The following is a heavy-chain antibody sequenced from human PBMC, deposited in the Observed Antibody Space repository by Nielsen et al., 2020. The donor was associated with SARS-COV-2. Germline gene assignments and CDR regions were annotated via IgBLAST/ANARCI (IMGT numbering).Heavy chain of an antibody. CDR1: GGSFSGYY. D-gene: IGHD2-8*02. V-gene: IGHV4-34*01. CDR3: ARLMSGAGYFDY. J-gene: IGHJ4*02. Sequence: ESLKISCAVYGGSFSGYYWSWIRQPPGKGLEWIGEINHSGSTNYNPSLKSRVTISVDTSKNQFSLKLSSVTAADTAVYYCARLMSGAGYFDYWGQGTLVTVSS. CDR2: INHSGST.